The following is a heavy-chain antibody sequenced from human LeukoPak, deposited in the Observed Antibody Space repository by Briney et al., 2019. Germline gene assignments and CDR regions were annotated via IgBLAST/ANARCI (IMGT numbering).Heavy chain of an antibody. CDR2: INSDGSNA. V-gene: IGHV3-74*01. CDR1: GFTFSSYW. J-gene: IGHJ6*04. Sequence: GGSLRLSCAASGFTFSSYWMHWVHQVPGKGPVWVSRINSDGSNAAYADFVKGRFTISRDNAKNSLYLQMNSLRAEDTAVYYCAELGITMIGGVWGKGTTVTISS. CDR3: AELGITMIGGV. D-gene: IGHD3-10*02.